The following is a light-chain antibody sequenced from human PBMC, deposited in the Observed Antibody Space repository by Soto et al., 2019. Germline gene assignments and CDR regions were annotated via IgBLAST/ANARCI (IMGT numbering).Light chain of an antibody. CDR3: QQYVTTPRT. Sequence: EIVLTQSPGILSLSPGARATLSCRASQTVAYNSLAWYQQRPGQAPRLLISGTSTRATGTPDRFIGSGSGTAFTLTISRLEPEDFAVYYCQQYVTTPRTFGQGTKVE. V-gene: IGKV3-20*01. CDR2: GTS. CDR1: QTVAYNS. J-gene: IGKJ1*01.